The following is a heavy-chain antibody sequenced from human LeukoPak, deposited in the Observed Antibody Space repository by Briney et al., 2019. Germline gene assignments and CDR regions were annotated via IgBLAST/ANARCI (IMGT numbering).Heavy chain of an antibody. CDR3: ARAYCTNGVCYTDVGFDY. CDR2: ISSSSSYI. J-gene: IGHJ4*02. Sequence: GGSLRLSCAASGFTFSSYSMNWVRQAPGKGLEWVSSISSSSSYIYYADSVKGRFTISRDNAKNSLYLQMNSLRAEDTAVYYCARAYCTNGVCYTDVGFDYWGQGTLVTVSS. CDR1: GFTFSSYS. D-gene: IGHD2-8*01. V-gene: IGHV3-21*01.